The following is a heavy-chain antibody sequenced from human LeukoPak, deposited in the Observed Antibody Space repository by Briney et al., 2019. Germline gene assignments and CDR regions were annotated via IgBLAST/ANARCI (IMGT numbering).Heavy chain of an antibody. J-gene: IGHJ3*02. CDR2: IYYSGRT. D-gene: IGHD3-16*01. Sequence: SETLSLTCTVSGGSIRSYYWSWIRQPPGKGLEWIGYIYYSGRTNYNPSLESRVTISVDTSKNQFSLKLSSVTAADTAVYYCASAHYELDAFDIWGQGTMVTVSS. V-gene: IGHV4-59*08. CDR3: ASAHYELDAFDI. CDR1: GGSIRSYY.